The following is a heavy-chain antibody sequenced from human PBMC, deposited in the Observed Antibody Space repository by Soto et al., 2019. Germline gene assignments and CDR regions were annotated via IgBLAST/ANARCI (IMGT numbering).Heavy chain of an antibody. CDR2: IYSGGST. Sequence: VQLVEAGGGLVPPGGSLRLSCAASGFTVSSNYMSWVRQAPGKGLEWVSVIYSGGSTYYADSVKGRFTISRHKSKNTLYLQMTSLRAEDTAVYYCARAIGGWYYFDYWGQGTMVTVSS. CDR1: GFTVSSNY. D-gene: IGHD3-16*01. J-gene: IGHJ4*02. CDR3: ARAIGGWYYFDY. V-gene: IGHV3-53*04.